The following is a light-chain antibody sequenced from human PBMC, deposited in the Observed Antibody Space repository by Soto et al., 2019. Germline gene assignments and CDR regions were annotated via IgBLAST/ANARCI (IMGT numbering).Light chain of an antibody. CDR2: GDS. J-gene: IGLJ1*01. CDR1: SSNIGAGYH. V-gene: IGLV1-40*01. Sequence: QSVLTQPPSVSGAPGQRVTISCTGSSSNIGAGYHVHWYQQLPGAAPKLLIFGDSNRPSGVPDRFSGSKSGTSASLAITGLQADDEADYYCQSSDSRLSGSDVFGTGTKVIVL. CDR3: QSSDSRLSGSDV.